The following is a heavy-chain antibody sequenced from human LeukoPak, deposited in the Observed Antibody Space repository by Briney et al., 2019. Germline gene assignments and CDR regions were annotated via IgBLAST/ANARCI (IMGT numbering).Heavy chain of an antibody. CDR2: IIPIFGTA. J-gene: IGHJ6*03. CDR3: ARPRRGYSYGYDYYYMDV. CDR1: GGTFSSYA. D-gene: IGHD5-18*01. V-gene: IGHV1-69*13. Sequence: EASVKVSCKASGGTFSSYAISWVRQAPGQGLEWMGGIIPIFGTANYAQKFQGRVTITADESTSTAYMELSSLRSGDTAVYYCARPRRGYSYGYDYYYMDVWGKGTTVTISS.